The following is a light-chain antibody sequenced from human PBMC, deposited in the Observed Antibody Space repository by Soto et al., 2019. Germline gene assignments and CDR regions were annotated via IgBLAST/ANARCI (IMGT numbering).Light chain of an antibody. Sequence: QSVLTQPASVSGSPGQSITISCTGTSSDVGAYNYVSWYRHHPGRAPKLIIFEVSHRPSGVSDRFSGSKSGNTASLTISGLQTEDEADYYCTSYTRTRNLLFGGGTKLTVL. V-gene: IGLV2-14*01. J-gene: IGLJ2*01. CDR2: EVS. CDR1: SSDVGAYNY. CDR3: TSYTRTRNLL.